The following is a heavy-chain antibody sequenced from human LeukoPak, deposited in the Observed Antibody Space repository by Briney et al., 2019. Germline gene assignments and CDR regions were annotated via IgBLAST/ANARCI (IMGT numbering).Heavy chain of an antibody. J-gene: IGHJ4*02. CDR3: ARWQRPLRSFDY. D-gene: IGHD6-6*01. V-gene: IGHV4-39*01. CDR1: GGSISSSSYY. Sequence: SEILSLTCTVSGGSISSSSYYWGWIRQPPGKGLEWIGSIYYSGSTYYNPSLKSRVTTSVDTSKNQFSLKLSSVTAADTAVYYCARWQRPLRSFDYWGQGTLVTVSS. CDR2: IYYSGST.